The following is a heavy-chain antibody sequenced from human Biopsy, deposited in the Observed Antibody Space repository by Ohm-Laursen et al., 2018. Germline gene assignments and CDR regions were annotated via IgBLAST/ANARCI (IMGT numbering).Heavy chain of an antibody. Sequence: VKISCKTSGDTFTTSAISWVRQVPGQGLDWMGRIIPILGTVDYGQNFQGRVTIRADTSTTFLELTSLRYDDTAVYYCASGDIGGIGLDVWGLGTTVTVSS. CDR1: GDTFTTSA. J-gene: IGHJ6*02. D-gene: IGHD3-10*01. CDR2: IIPILGTV. V-gene: IGHV1-69*10. CDR3: ASGDIGGIGLDV.